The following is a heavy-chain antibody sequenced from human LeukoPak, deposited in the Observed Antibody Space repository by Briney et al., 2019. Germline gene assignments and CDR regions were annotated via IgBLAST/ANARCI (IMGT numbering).Heavy chain of an antibody. CDR2: IYYSGST. CDR3: ATSSIAAAGINY. CDR1: GGSISSYY. D-gene: IGHD6-13*01. Sequence: SETLSLTCTVSGGSISSYYWSWIRQPPGNGLEWIGYIYYSGSTNYNPSLKSRVTISVDTSKNQFSLKLSSVTAADTAVYYCATSSIAAAGINYWGQGTLVTVSS. V-gene: IGHV4-59*08. J-gene: IGHJ4*02.